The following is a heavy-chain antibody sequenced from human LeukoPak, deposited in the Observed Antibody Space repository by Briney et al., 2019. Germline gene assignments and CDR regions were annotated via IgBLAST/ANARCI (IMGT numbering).Heavy chain of an antibody. J-gene: IGHJ4*02. CDR2: INTDGSTT. CDR3: TRGGVDY. CDR1: GFTFSSYW. V-gene: IGHV3-74*01. D-gene: IGHD3-16*01. Sequence: PGGSLRLSCAASGFTFSSYWMHWVRHAPGKGLVWVSRINTDGSTTSYADSVKGRFIISRDNAKNTLSLQMNSLTAEDTAVYYCTRGGVDYWGQGALVTVSS.